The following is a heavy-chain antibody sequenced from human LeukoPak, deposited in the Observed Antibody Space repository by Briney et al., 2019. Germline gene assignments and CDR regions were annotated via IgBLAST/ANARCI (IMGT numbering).Heavy chain of an antibody. CDR3: AREVAGTSDY. CDR1: GFTFSFYG. J-gene: IGHJ4*02. V-gene: IGHV3-48*02. CDR2: ISSSSSTI. D-gene: IGHD6-19*01. Sequence: GGSLRLSCAASGFTFSFYGMHWVRQAPGKGLEWVSYISSSSSTIYYADSVKGRFTISRDNARNSLYLQMNSLRDEDTALYYCAREVAGTSDYWGQGTLVTVSS.